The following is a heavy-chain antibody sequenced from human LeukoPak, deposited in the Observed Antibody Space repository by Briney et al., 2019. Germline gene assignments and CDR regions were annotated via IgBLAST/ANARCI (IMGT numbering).Heavy chain of an antibody. V-gene: IGHV1-18*01. CDR3: ARDNSLLGWLFTTPFDY. CDR2: ISAYNGNT. CDR1: GYTFTSYG. D-gene: IGHD3-3*01. J-gene: IGHJ4*02. Sequence: ASVTVSCKASGYTFTSYGISWVRQAPGQGLEWMGWISAYNGNTNYAQKLQGRVTMTTDTSTSTAYMELRSLGSDDTAVYYCARDNSLLGWLFTTPFDYWGQGTLVTVSS.